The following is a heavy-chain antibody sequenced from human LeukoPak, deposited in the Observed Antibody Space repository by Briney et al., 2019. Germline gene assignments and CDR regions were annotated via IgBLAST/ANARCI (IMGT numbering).Heavy chain of an antibody. CDR3: AKDLPSLDYYDSSGYLDY. D-gene: IGHD3-22*01. CDR2: ISGRGGST. Sequence: PGGSLRLSCAASGFTISSYAMSWVRQAPGKGLEWVSGISGRGGSTYYADSVKGRFTISRDNSKNTLFLQTNSLRAEDTAVYYCAKDLPSLDYYDSSGYLDYWGQGTLVTVSS. J-gene: IGHJ4*02. CDR1: GFTISSYA. V-gene: IGHV3-23*01.